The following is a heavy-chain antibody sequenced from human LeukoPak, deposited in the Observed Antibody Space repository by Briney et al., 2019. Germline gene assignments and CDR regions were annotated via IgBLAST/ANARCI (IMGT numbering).Heavy chain of an antibody. J-gene: IGHJ4*02. CDR1: GYTFTGYY. Sequence: ASVRVSCKASGYTFTGYYIHWVRQAPGQGLEWMGWINPNSGGTNYAQKFQGRVTMTRDTSISTAYMEMSRLRSDDTAVYYCARDGYSGHGGYDYWGQGTLVTVSS. V-gene: IGHV1-2*02. CDR3: ARDGYSGHGGYDY. CDR2: INPNSGGT. D-gene: IGHD1-26*01.